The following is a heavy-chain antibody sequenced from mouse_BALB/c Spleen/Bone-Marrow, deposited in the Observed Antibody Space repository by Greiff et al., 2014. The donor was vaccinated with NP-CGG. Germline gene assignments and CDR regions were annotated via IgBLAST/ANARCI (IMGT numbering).Heavy chain of an antibody. CDR2: ISSSGLT. CDR1: GYSITSAYA. CDR3: ARGGNFFDF. D-gene: IGHD1-1*02. J-gene: IGHJ2*01. V-gene: IGHV3-2*02. Sequence: EVKLMESGPGLVKPSQSLSLTCTVTGYSITSAYAWNWIRQFPGNNLEWMGYISSSGLTSYNPSLKGRISIARDTSKNQFFLQLNSVTTEDTATYYCARGGNFFDFWGQGTTLTVSS.